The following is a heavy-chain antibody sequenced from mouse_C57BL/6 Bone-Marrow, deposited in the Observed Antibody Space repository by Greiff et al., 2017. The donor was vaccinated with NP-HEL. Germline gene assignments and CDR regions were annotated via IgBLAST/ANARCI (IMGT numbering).Heavy chain of an antibody. Sequence: VQLQQSGAELARPGASVKLSCKASGYTFTSYGISWVKQRTGQGLEWIGEIYPRSGNTYYNEKFKGKATLTADKSSSTAYMELRSLTSEDSAVYFGARCYYGSSFAYWGQGTLVTVSA. D-gene: IGHD1-1*01. V-gene: IGHV1-81*01. J-gene: IGHJ3*01. CDR3: ARCYYGSSFAY. CDR2: IYPRSGNT. CDR1: GYTFTSYG.